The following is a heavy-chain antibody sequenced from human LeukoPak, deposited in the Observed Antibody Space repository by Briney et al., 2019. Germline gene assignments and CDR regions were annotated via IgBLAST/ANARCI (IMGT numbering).Heavy chain of an antibody. Sequence: ASVKVSCKASGYTFTGYYMHWVRQAPGQGLEWMGWINPNSGGTNYAQKFQGRVTMTRDTSISTAYMELRSLRSDDTAVYHCAREGDKRNLWFGEFYGMDVWGQGTTVTVSS. V-gene: IGHV1-2*02. D-gene: IGHD3-10*01. CDR2: INPNSGGT. CDR1: GYTFTGYY. CDR3: AREGDKRNLWFGEFYGMDV. J-gene: IGHJ6*02.